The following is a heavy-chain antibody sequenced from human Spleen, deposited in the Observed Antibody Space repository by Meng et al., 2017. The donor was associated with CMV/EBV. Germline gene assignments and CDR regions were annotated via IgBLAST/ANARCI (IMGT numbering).Heavy chain of an antibody. V-gene: IGHV4-59*01. CDR2: IYYSGST. CDR3: ARGLRIAANWFDP. Sequence: SETLSLTCTVSGGSISSYYWSWIRQPPGKGLEWIGYIYYSGSTNYNPFLKSRVTISVDTSKNQFSLKLSSVTAADTAVYYCARGLRIAANWFDPWGQGTLVTVSS. J-gene: IGHJ5*02. CDR1: GGSISSYY. D-gene: IGHD2-15*01.